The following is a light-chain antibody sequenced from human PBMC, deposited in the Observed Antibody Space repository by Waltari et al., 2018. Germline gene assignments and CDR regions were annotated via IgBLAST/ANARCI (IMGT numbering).Light chain of an antibody. Sequence: HSVLTQPPSLSAAPGQKVTISCPGRSPHLRNNSVSGYQQPPGTAPKLLTYDTDKRPSGIPDRFSGSKSGTSATLGITGLQTGDEADYFCGTWDSSLSEVVFGGGTKLTVL. CDR1: SPHLRNNS. J-gene: IGLJ2*01. CDR2: DTD. CDR3: GTWDSSLSEVV. V-gene: IGLV1-51*01.